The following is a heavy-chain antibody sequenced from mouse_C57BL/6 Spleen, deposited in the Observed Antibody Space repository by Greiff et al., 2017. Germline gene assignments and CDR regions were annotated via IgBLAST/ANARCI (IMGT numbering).Heavy chain of an antibody. CDR1: GYTFTSYW. Sequence: QVQLKQPGAELVMPGASVKLSCKASGYTFTSYWMHWVKQRPGQGLEWIGEIDPSDSYTNYNQKFKGKSTLTVDKSSSTAYMQLSSLTSEDSAVYYCARSKDSSGYPFAYWGQGTLVTVSA. CDR3: ARSKDSSGYPFAY. V-gene: IGHV1-69*01. CDR2: IDPSDSYT. D-gene: IGHD3-2*02. J-gene: IGHJ3*01.